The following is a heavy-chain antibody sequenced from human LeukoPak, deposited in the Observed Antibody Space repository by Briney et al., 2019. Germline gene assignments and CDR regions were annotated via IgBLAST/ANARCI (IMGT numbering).Heavy chain of an antibody. V-gene: IGHV4-59*01. CDR2: IYYSGST. CDR3: ASRGWELSIDY. D-gene: IGHD1-26*01. CDR1: DGSISSYF. J-gene: IGHJ4*02. Sequence: SETLSLTCTVSDGSISSYFWSWIRQPPGKGLEWIGYIYYSGSTNYNPSLKSRVTISVDTSKNQFSLKLSSVTAADTAVYYCASRGWELSIDYWGQGTLVTVSS.